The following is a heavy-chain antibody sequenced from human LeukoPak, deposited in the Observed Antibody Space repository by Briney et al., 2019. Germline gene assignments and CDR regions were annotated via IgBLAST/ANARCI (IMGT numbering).Heavy chain of an antibody. CDR3: AFNNNFKY. D-gene: IGHD1/OR15-1a*01. CDR2: IKYDGSEK. CDR1: GLSFSGQW. Sequence: PGGSLRLSCTASGLSFSGQWMNWVRQSPGQGLEWVANIKYDGSEKYYVDSVKGRFTISREDAKNSLSLQMDSVRPEDTAVCYCAFNNNFKYWGQGTLVIVSS. V-gene: IGHV3-7*01. J-gene: IGHJ4*02.